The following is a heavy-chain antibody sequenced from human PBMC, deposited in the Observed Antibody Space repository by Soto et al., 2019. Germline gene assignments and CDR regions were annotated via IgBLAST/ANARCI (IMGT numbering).Heavy chain of an antibody. J-gene: IGHJ4*02. V-gene: IGHV2-5*02. CDR2: IYWDDDK. D-gene: IGHD6-13*01. Sequence: QITLKESGPTLVKPTQTLTLTCTFSGLSLSTSGVGVVWNRQPPGKALEWLALIYWDDDKRYNTSLKSRLTITKDTSKNQVVLTMTNMDPVDTATYYCAHSDPNAGHFDYWGQGTLVTVSS. CDR1: GLSLSTSGVG. CDR3: AHSDPNAGHFDY.